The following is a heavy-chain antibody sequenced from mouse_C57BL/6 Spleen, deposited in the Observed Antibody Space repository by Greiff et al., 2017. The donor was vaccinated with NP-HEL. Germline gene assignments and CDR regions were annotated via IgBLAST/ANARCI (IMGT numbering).Heavy chain of an antibody. J-gene: IGHJ4*01. Sequence: EVKLMESGPELVKPGASVKISCKASGYSFTDYNMNWVKQSNGKSLEWIGVINPNYGTTSYNQKFKGKATLTVDQSSSTAYMQLNSLTSEDSAVYYCARSGGPSYAMDYWGQGTSVTVSS. V-gene: IGHV1-39*01. CDR1: GYSFTDYN. D-gene: IGHD3-1*01. CDR3: ARSGGPSYAMDY. CDR2: INPNYGTT.